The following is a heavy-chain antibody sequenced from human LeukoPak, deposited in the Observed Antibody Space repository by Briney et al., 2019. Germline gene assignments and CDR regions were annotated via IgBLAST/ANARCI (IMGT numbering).Heavy chain of an antibody. Sequence: SETLSLTCAVYGGSFSGYHWSWIRQPPGKGLEWIGEINHSGSTNYNPSLKSRVTISVDTSKNQFSLKLSSVTAADTAVYYCARVRSSSWYGGDYWGQGTLVTVSS. D-gene: IGHD6-13*01. CDR3: ARVRSSSWYGGDY. V-gene: IGHV4-34*01. J-gene: IGHJ4*02. CDR2: INHSGST. CDR1: GGSFSGYH.